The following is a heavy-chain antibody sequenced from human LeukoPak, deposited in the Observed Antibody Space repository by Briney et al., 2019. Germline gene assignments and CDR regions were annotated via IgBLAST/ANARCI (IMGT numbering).Heavy chain of an antibody. CDR2: IYYSGST. D-gene: IGHD3-9*01. V-gene: IGHV4-39*07. Sequence: PGGSLRLSCAASGFTFSSYGMHWVRQAPGKGLEWIGSIYYSGSTYYNPSLKSRVTISVDKSKNQFSLKLSSVTAADTAVYYCATIYYDILTGYYFVFDYWGQGTLVTVSS. CDR1: GFTFSSYG. J-gene: IGHJ4*02. CDR3: ATIYYDILTGYYFVFDY.